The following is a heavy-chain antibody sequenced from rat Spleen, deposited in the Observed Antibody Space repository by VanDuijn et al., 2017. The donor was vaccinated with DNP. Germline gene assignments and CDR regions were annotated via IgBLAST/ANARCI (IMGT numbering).Heavy chain of an antibody. V-gene: IGHV3-1*01. Sequence: EVQLQESGPGLVKPSQSLSLTCSVTGYSISSNYWGWIRKFPGSKMEWMGFISYSGSASYNPSLKRRFSITRDTSKNQFFLQLTSVTTEDTATYYCARFGPDLDYWGQGVMVTVSS. CDR2: ISYSGSA. CDR3: ARFGPDLDY. CDR1: GYSISSNY. J-gene: IGHJ2*01. D-gene: IGHD3-1*01.